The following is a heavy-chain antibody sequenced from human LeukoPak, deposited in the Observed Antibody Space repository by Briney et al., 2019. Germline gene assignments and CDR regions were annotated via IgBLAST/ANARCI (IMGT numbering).Heavy chain of an antibody. D-gene: IGHD2-2*01. CDR3: ARGDCSSTSCYSPFDY. V-gene: IGHV4-34*01. J-gene: IGHJ4*02. CDR1: GGSFSGYY. CDR2: INHSGST. Sequence: SETLSLTCAVYGGSFSGYYWSWIRQPPGKGLEWIGEINHSGSTNYNPSLKSRVTISVDTSKNQFSLKLSSVTAEDTAVYYCARGDCSSTSCYSPFDYWGQGTLVTVSS.